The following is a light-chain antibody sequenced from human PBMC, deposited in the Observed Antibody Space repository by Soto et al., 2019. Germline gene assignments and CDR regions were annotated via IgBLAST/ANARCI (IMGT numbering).Light chain of an antibody. CDR1: EHVNGNF. CDR3: QQYGASPET. V-gene: IGKV3-20*01. CDR2: GAS. J-gene: IGKJ1*01. Sequence: EIVLTQSPGTLSLSPGERATLSCRTSEHVNGNFFAWYQQKPGQAPRLLIHGASSRATDIPERFSGSGSGADFTLTITRVDPEDSAVYYCQQYGASPETFGQGTKVQIK.